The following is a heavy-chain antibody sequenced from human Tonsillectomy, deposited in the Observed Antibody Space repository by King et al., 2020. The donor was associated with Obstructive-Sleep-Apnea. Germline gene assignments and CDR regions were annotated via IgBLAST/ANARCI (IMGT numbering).Heavy chain of an antibody. J-gene: IGHJ4*02. CDR1: GGSISSYY. CDR3: ARVLGYCSSTSCSYFFDY. CDR2: IYYSGST. Sequence: LQLQESGPGLVKPSETLSLTCTVSGGSISSYYWSWIRQPPGKGLEWIGYIYYSGSTNYNPSLKSRVTISVDTSKNQFSLKLSSVTAADTALYYCARVLGYCSSTSCSYFFDYWGQGTLVTVSS. D-gene: IGHD2-2*01. V-gene: IGHV4-59*01.